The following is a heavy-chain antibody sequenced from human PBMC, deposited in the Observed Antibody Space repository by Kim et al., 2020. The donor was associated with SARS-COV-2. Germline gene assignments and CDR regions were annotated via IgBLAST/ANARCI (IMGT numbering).Heavy chain of an antibody. D-gene: IGHD3-10*01. V-gene: IGHV3-30-3*01. CDR2: ISYAGRNK. CDR1: GLSFDSAA. CDR3: ARGNYYESVSLSDYYNGMDG. Sequence: GGSLRLSCAASGLSFDSAAMNWVRQAPGKGLEWVAVISYAGRNKEYADSVKGRFTTSRDNPKSTLYLKMNSLRTEDTAVYYCARGNYYESVSLSDYYNGMDGWGQGTTVTVSS. J-gene: IGHJ6*02.